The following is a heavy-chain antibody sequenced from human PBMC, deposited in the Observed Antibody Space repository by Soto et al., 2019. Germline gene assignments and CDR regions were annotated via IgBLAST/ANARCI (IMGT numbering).Heavy chain of an antibody. CDR2: IIPIFGTA. Sequence: QVQLVQSGAEVKKPGSSVKVSCKASGGTFSSYAISWVRQAPGQGLEWMGGIIPIFGTANYAQKFQGRVTITGDDSTRPAYRERSSLRSEDTAVYYGGRAGSMAGGGTDYWGQGTLVTVSS. D-gene: IGHD3-10*01. CDR1: GGTFSSYA. J-gene: IGHJ4*02. V-gene: IGHV1-69*12. CDR3: GRAGSMAGGGTDY.